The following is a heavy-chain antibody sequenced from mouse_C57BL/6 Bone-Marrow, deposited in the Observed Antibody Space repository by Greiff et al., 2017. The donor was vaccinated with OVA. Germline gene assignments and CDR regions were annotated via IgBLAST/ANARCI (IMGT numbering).Heavy chain of an antibody. Sequence: VKLQESGAELVRPGASVTLSCKASGYTFTDYEMHWVKQTPVHGLEWIGAIDPETGGTAYSQKFKGKAILTADKSSSTAYMELRSLTSEDSAVYYCTRDYMVRGWGQGTTLTVSS. CDR2: IDPETGGT. V-gene: IGHV1-15*01. CDR3: TRDYMVRG. D-gene: IGHD2-2*01. CDR1: GYTFTDYE. J-gene: IGHJ2*01.